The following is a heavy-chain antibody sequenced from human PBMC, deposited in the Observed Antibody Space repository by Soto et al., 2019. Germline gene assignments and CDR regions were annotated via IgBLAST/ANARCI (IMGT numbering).Heavy chain of an antibody. V-gene: IGHV1-69*13. Sequence: SVKVSCKASGGTFSSYAISWVRQAPGQGLEWMGGIIPIFGTANYAQKFQGRVTITADESTSTAYMELGSLRSEDTAVYYCARDGYCSGGSCYSALDYYYYGMDVWGQGTTVTVSS. CDR2: IIPIFGTA. J-gene: IGHJ6*02. D-gene: IGHD2-15*01. CDR1: GGTFSSYA. CDR3: ARDGYCSGGSCYSALDYYYYGMDV.